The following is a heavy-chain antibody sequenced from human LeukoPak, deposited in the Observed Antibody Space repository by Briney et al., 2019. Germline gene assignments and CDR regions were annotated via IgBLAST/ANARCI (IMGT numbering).Heavy chain of an antibody. CDR3: ASVPTGYSSGLGAFDI. D-gene: IGHD6-19*01. J-gene: IGHJ3*02. CDR2: IYPSGTT. CDR1: GGSISSGGYY. V-gene: IGHV4-30-2*01. Sequence: PSETLSLTCTVSGGSISSGGYYWSWIRQPPGKGLEWIGEIYPSGTTNYNPSLKSRVTLSVDKSKNQFSLKLSSVTAADTAVYYCASVPTGYSSGLGAFDIWGQGTMVTVSS.